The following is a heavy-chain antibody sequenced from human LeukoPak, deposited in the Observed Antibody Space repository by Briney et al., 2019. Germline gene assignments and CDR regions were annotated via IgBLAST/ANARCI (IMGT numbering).Heavy chain of an antibody. CDR2: IYPGDSDT. CDR3: ARKGAVTTGDDYYYGMDV. D-gene: IGHD4-17*01. Sequence: GESLKISCKGSGYSFTSYWIGWVRPMPGKGLEWMGIIYPGDSDTRYSPSFQGQVTISADKSISTAYLQWSSLKASDTAMYYCARKGAVTTGDDYYYGMDVWGQGTTVTVSS. J-gene: IGHJ6*02. CDR1: GYSFTSYW. V-gene: IGHV5-51*01.